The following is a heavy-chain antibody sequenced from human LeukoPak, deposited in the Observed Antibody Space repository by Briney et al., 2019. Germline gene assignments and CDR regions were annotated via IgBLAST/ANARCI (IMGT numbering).Heavy chain of an antibody. CDR2: IYYSGST. CDR3: ARDGVRDYAFDI. V-gene: IGHV4-59*01. CDR1: GGSISSYY. J-gene: IGHJ3*02. Sequence: SETLSLTCTVSGGSISSYYWSWIRQPPGKGLEWIGYIYYSGSTNYNPSLKSRVTISVDTFKNQFSLKLSSVTAADTAVYYCARDGVRDYAFDIWGQGTMVTVSS. D-gene: IGHD3-10*02.